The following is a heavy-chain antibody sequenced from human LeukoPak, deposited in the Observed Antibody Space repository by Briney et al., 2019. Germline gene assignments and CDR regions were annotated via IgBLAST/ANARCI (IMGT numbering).Heavy chain of an antibody. J-gene: IGHJ6*03. CDR2: ITSSNNYI. D-gene: IGHD2/OR15-2a*01. CDR1: GFTLSSYG. Sequence: PGGSLRLSCAASGFTLSSYGMHWVRQAPGKGLEWVSSITSSNNYIYYGDSVKGRFTISRDDAKNSLFLQMNSLRAEDTATYYCARGEFGDYYYFYMDVWGKGTTVTVSS. V-gene: IGHV3-21*01. CDR3: ARGEFGDYYYFYMDV.